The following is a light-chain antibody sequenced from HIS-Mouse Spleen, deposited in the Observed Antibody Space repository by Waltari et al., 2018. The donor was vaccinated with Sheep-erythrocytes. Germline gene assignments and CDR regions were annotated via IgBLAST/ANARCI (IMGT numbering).Light chain of an antibody. V-gene: IGLV3-1*01. J-gene: IGLJ3*02. CDR2: QDS. Sequence: SYELTQPPSVSVSPGQTASITCSGDKLGEKYACWYQQKPGQSPVLVIYQDSKRPSGVSNRFSGSKSGNTASLTISGLQAEDEADYYCCSYAGSSTVFGGGTKLTVL. CDR1: KLGEKY. CDR3: CSYAGSSTV.